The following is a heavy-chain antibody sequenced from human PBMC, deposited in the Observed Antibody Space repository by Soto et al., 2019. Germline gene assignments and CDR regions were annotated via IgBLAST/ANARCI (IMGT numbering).Heavy chain of an antibody. Sequence: EVQLVESGGGLVQPGRSLRLSCAASGFTFDDYAMHWVRQAPGKGLEWVSGISWNSGSIGYADSVKGRFTISRDNAKNSLDLQMNSLRAEDTALYYCAKAGGRVYYYGMDVWGQGTTVTVSS. V-gene: IGHV3-9*01. CDR3: AKAGGRVYYYGMDV. J-gene: IGHJ6*02. CDR1: GFTFDDYA. D-gene: IGHD6-25*01. CDR2: ISWNSGSI.